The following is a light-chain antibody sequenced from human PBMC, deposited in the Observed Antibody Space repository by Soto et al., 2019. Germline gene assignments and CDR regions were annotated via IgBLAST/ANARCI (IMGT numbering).Light chain of an antibody. Sequence: QSALTQPASVSGSPGQSITISCTGTSSGVGGYNYVSWYQQHPGKAPKLMIYEVSNRPSGVSNRFSGSKSGNTASLTISGLQAEDEADYYCSSYTSSSTTVFGGGTKLTVL. V-gene: IGLV2-14*01. CDR3: SSYTSSSTTV. CDR2: EVS. CDR1: SSGVGGYNY. J-gene: IGLJ3*02.